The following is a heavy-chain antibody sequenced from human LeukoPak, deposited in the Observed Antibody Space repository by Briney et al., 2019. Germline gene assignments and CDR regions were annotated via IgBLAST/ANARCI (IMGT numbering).Heavy chain of an antibody. V-gene: IGHV4-30-2*01. J-gene: IGHJ4*02. CDR1: GGSISSGGYY. Sequence: SQTLSLTCTVSGGSISSGGYYWSWIRQPPGKGLEWIGYIYHSGSTYYNPSLKSRVTISVDRSKNQFSLKLSSVTAADTAVYYCAISLTYHDFWSGYYTRYYFDYWGQGTLVTVSS. CDR2: IYHSGST. D-gene: IGHD3-3*01. CDR3: AISLTYHDFWSGYYTRYYFDY.